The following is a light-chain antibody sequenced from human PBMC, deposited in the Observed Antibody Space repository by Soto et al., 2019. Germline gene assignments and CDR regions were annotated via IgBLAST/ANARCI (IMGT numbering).Light chain of an antibody. Sequence: EIVMTQSPATLSVSPGERATLSCRASQSISSNLAWYQQKPGQSPRLLIYGASSRATGVPVRFSGSGSGVAFTLTISGLQSEDIATYYCQQYDNLPITFGQGTRLEIK. V-gene: IGKV3-15*01. CDR1: QSISSN. CDR3: QQYDNLPIT. J-gene: IGKJ5*01. CDR2: GAS.